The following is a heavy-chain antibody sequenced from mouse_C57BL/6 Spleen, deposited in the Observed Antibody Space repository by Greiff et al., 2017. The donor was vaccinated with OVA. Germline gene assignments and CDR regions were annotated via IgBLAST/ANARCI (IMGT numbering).Heavy chain of an antibody. D-gene: IGHD1-1*01. V-gene: IGHV1-64*01. J-gene: IGHJ2*01. CDR3: ARFYGSSYVYFDY. CDR1: GYTFTSYW. Sequence: QVQLQQPGAELVKPGASVKLSCKASGYTFTSYWMHWVKQRPGQGLEWIGMIHPNSGSTNYNEKFKSKATLTVDKSSSTAYMQLSSLTSEDSAVYYCARFYGSSYVYFDYWGQGTTLTVSS. CDR2: IHPNSGST.